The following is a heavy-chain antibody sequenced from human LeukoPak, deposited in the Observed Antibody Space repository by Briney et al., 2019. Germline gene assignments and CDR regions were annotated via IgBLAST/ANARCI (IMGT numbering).Heavy chain of an antibody. V-gene: IGHV3-23*01. J-gene: IGHJ4*02. CDR2: ISGSGGTT. CDR3: AKDDYDTSGSFDS. D-gene: IGHD3-22*01. CDR1: GFTFSSYA. Sequence: GGSLRLSCAASGFTFSSYAMSWVRQAPGKGLEWVSAISGSGGTTYYADSVKGRFTISRDNFKNTLYLQMNSLRAEDTALYYCAKDDYDTSGSFDSWGQGTLVTVSS.